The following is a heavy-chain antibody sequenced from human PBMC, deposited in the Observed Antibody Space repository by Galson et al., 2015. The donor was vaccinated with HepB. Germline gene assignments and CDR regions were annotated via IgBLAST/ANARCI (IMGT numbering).Heavy chain of an antibody. Sequence: SLRLSCAASGFIFNGYAMSWVRQAPGKGLEWVSTISNDGNTPYYADSVKGRFTISRDNSKNTLHLQMDSLRAEDTAVYYCVAWYFFEHWGQGTLVTVSP. V-gene: IGHV3-23*01. D-gene: IGHD2-8*02. J-gene: IGHJ4*02. CDR1: GFIFNGYA. CDR3: VAWYFFEH. CDR2: ISNDGNTP.